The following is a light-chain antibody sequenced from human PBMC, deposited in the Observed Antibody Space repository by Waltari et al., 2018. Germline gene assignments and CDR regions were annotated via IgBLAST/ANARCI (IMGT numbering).Light chain of an antibody. Sequence: EIVLTQSPGTLSLSPGEIATLSCRASQSVSRTLALYQQKPGQAPRLLIYGASTRATGIPDRFSGSGSGTDFSLTISRLEPEDFAVYYCQHYVRLPVTFGQGTKVEIK. CDR2: GAS. J-gene: IGKJ1*01. CDR3: QHYVRLPVT. CDR1: QSVSRT. V-gene: IGKV3-20*01.